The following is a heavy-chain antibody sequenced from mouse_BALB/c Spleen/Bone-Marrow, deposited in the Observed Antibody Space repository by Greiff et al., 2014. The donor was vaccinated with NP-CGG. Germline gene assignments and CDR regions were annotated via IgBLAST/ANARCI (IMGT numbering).Heavy chain of an antibody. CDR1: GFNIKDTF. D-gene: IGHD2-1*01. V-gene: IGHV14-3*02. Sequence: DVKLQESGAELVKPGASVKLSCTASGFNIKDTFMHWMKQRPEQGLEWNGRIDPADGISKYDPKFQGKATITTDTSYNTAYLQLSSLTSEDTAVYYCASSGNYEGGAMDYWGQGTSVTVS. J-gene: IGHJ4*01. CDR3: ASSGNYEGGAMDY. CDR2: IDPADGIS.